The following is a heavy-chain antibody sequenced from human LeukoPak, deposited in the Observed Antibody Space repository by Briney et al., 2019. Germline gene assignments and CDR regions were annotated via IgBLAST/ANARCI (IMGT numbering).Heavy chain of an antibody. CDR1: GFTFRNYW. Sequence: GGSLRLSCAASGFTFRNYWMNWVRQGPGGGLECVSRIKGDGTTTTYADSVKGRFTISRDNAKNTLYLQMNSLRVEDTAVYHCVKSDWFDPWGQGTLVTVSS. V-gene: IGHV3-74*03. CDR3: VKSDWFDP. J-gene: IGHJ5*02. CDR2: IKGDGTTT.